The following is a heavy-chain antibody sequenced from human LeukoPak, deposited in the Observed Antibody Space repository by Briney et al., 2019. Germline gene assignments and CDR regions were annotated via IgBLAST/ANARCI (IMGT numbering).Heavy chain of an antibody. CDR2: ISHTGSTM. CDR1: GFTFSSYA. V-gene: IGHV3-48*04. Sequence: GGSLRLSCAASGFTFSSYAMSWVRQAPGKGLEWVSYISHTGSTMSYADTVKGRFTISRDNARNSLHLQMNSLRAEDTAVYYCAIPPLSGTGSSRPLAEMDVWGQGTTVTVSS. CDR3: AIPPLSGTGSSRPLAEMDV. D-gene: IGHD3-10*01. J-gene: IGHJ6*02.